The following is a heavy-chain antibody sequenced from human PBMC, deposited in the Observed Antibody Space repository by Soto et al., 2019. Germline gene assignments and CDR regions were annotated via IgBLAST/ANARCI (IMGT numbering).Heavy chain of an antibody. CDR1: GFTFSSYA. D-gene: IGHD4-17*01. V-gene: IGHV3-23*01. J-gene: IGHJ4*02. Sequence: GGSLRLSCAASGFTFSSYAMSWVRQAPGKGLEWGSGINSGGRTYYADSVKGRFTISRDDSKNTLYLQIISLRAEDTAVYYCAKDLRPDGVWDFDYWGQGTLVTVSS. CDR3: AKDLRPDGVWDFDY. CDR2: INSGGRT.